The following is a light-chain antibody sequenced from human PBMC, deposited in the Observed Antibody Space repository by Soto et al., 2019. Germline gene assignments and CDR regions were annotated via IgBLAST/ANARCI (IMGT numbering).Light chain of an antibody. J-gene: IGKJ2*01. V-gene: IGKV3-11*01. CDR1: QSVGTY. CDR3: QLRSSWPPYT. CDR2: DAS. Sequence: ELVLTQSPATLSLSPGEGASLSCCASQSVGTYMAWYQHKPGQPPRLLIYDASKRATGVPARFSGSGSGTNFTFTISSLEPADFALYFCQLRSSWPPYTFAQGTKVDIK.